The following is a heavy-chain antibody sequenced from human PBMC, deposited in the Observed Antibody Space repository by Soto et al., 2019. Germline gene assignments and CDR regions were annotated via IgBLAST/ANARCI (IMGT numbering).Heavy chain of an antibody. CDR3: TTDTYYDFWSGYYSFDY. Sequence: GGSLRLSCAASGFTFSNAWMSRVRQAPGKGLEWVGRIKSKTDGGTTDYAAPVKGRFTISRDDSKNTLYLQTNSLKTEDTAVYYCTTDTYYDFWSGYYSFDYWGQGTLVTVSS. CDR1: GFTFSNAW. V-gene: IGHV3-15*01. J-gene: IGHJ4*02. CDR2: IKSKTDGGTT. D-gene: IGHD3-3*01.